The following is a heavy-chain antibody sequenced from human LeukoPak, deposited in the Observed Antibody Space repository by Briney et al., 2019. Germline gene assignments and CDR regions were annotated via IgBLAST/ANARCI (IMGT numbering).Heavy chain of an antibody. Sequence: ASVNVSCKASGFTFTISAVQWVRQARGQRLEWIGWIVVGSGNTNYAQKFQERVTITRDMSTSTAYMELSSLRSEDTAVYYCAADEEWEGAFDIWGQGTMVTVSS. CDR3: AADEEWEGAFDI. J-gene: IGHJ3*02. CDR2: IVVGSGNT. CDR1: GFTFTISA. D-gene: IGHD1-26*01. V-gene: IGHV1-58*01.